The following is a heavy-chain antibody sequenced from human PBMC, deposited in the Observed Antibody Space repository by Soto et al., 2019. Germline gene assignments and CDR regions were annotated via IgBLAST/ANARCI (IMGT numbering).Heavy chain of an antibody. V-gene: IGHV1-69*01. CDR3: ARAVVTAFDS. CDR2: IIPLFSSV. D-gene: IGHD2-21*02. CDR1: GSSFSTSF. Sequence: QVQLVQSGAEVKKPGSSVKVSCQASGSSFSTSFISWVRQAPGQGLEWIGGIIPLFSSVNYAQIFRGRVTITADESTSTAYLELGSLKYDDMAVYYCARAVVTAFDSWGQGTLVTVYS. J-gene: IGHJ4*02.